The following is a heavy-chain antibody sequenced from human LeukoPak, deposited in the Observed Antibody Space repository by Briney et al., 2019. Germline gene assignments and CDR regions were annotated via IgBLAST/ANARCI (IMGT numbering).Heavy chain of an antibody. V-gene: IGHV4-59*01. CDR1: GGSISSYY. CDR3: ARVVDCSGGSCYPPWFDP. CDR2: IYYSGST. D-gene: IGHD2-15*01. Sequence: PSETLSLTCTVSGGSISSYYWSWIRQPPGKGLEWIGYIYYSGSTNYNPSLKSRVTISVDTSKNQFSLKLSSVTAADTAVYYYARVVDCSGGSCYPPWFDPWGQGTLVTVSS. J-gene: IGHJ5*02.